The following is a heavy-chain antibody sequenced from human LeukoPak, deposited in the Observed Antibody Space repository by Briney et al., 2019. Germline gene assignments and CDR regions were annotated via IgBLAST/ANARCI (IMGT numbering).Heavy chain of an antibody. CDR3: ARVYYYDNSGYGKDYFDY. V-gene: IGHV4-30-4*01. Sequence: SETLSLTCTVSGGSISSGDYYWSWIRQPPGKGLEWIGYIYYSGSTYYNPSLKSRVTISVDTSKNQFSLKLSSVTAADTAVYYCARVYYYDNSGYGKDYFDYWGQGTLVTVSS. CDR2: IYYSGST. CDR1: GGSISSGDYY. J-gene: IGHJ4*02. D-gene: IGHD3-22*01.